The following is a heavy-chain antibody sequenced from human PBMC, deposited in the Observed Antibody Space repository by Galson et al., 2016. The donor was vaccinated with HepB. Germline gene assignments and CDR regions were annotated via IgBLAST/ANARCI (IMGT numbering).Heavy chain of an antibody. D-gene: IGHD3-16*01. V-gene: IGHV3-11*06. CDR2: ISSDRRYS. CDR3: ARDPLLRDYHWGGYYYYGMDV. CDR1: GFTFSDDY. J-gene: IGHJ6*02. Sequence: SLRLSCAASGFTFSDDYMSWLRQAPGKGLEGGSFISSDRRYSDYADSVKGRFTISRDNANNSLYRQMDSLRAEDTVVYFFARDPLLRDYHWGGYYYYGMDVWGQGTTVTGSS.